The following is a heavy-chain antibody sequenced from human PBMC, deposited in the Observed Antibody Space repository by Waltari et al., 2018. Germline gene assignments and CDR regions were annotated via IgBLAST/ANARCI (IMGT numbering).Heavy chain of an antibody. CDR2: ITGSGVLI. CDR1: GFTFRSSS. Sequence: EVQLVESGGGLVTPGGSLRLSCAASGFTFRSSSMNWVRQAPGKGLEWVSSITGSGVLIYYADSVKGRFTISRDNAKNSLFLQMNSLSAEDTAVYYCARNGIGYEYYYMDVWGKGTTVTVSS. CDR3: ARNGIGYEYYYMDV. V-gene: IGHV3-21*01. D-gene: IGHD5-12*01. J-gene: IGHJ6*03.